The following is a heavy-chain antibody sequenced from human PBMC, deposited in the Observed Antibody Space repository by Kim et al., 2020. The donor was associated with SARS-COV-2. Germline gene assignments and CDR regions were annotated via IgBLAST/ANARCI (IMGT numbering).Heavy chain of an antibody. CDR3: ARDRYGGNSWFDY. Sequence: SETLSLTCTVSGGSISSYYWSWIRQPPGKGLEWIGYIYYSGSTNYNPSLKSRVTISVDTSKNQFSLKLSSVTAADTAVYYCARDRYGGNSWFDYWGQGTL. CDR1: GGSISSYY. CDR2: IYYSGST. V-gene: IGHV4-59*13. J-gene: IGHJ4*02. D-gene: IGHD2-21*02.